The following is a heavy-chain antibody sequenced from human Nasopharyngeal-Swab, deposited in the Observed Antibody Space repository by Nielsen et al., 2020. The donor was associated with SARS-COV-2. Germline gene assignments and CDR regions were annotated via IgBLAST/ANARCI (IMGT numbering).Heavy chain of an antibody. CDR3: ARVRQYYDFWSGYSSLYYYYGMDV. J-gene: IGHJ6*02. V-gene: IGHV3-33*01. Sequence: GESLKISCAASGFTFSSYGMHWVRQAPGKGLEWVAVICYDGSNKYYADSVKGRFAISRDNSKNTLYLQMNSLRAEDTAVYYCARVRQYYDFWSGYSSLYYYYGMDVWGQGTTVTVSS. CDR2: ICYDGSNK. D-gene: IGHD3-3*01. CDR1: GFTFSSYG.